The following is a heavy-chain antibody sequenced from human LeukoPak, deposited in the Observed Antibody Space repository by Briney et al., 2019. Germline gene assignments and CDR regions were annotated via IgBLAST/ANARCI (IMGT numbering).Heavy chain of an antibody. J-gene: IGHJ4*02. CDR1: GYSISSGYY. CDR2: IYHSGST. Sequence: SETLSLTCTVSGYSISSGYYWGWIRQPPGKGLEWIGSIYHSGSTYYNPSLKSRVTISVDTSKNHFSLKLSSVTAADTAVYYCARDERPTYYDFWSGYQYYFDYWGQGTLVTVSS. D-gene: IGHD3-3*01. V-gene: IGHV4-38-2*02. CDR3: ARDERPTYYDFWSGYQYYFDY.